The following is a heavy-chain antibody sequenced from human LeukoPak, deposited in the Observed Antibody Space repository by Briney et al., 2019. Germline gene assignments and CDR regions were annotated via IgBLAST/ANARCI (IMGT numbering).Heavy chain of an antibody. Sequence: PGGSLRLSCAASGFTFSGSAIHWVRQASGKGLEWVGRIRDKANSYATAYIASVKGRFTISRDDSKNTAYLQMSSLKTEDTAVYYCTRWDCTTTGCYPFDSWGQGTLVTVSS. CDR3: TRWDCTTTGCYPFDS. V-gene: IGHV3-73*01. D-gene: IGHD2-2*01. J-gene: IGHJ4*02. CDR1: GFTFSGSA. CDR2: IRDKANSYAT.